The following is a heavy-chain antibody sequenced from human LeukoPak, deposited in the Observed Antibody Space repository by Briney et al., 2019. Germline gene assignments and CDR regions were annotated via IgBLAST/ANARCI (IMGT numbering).Heavy chain of an antibody. J-gene: IGHJ4*02. CDR1: GFTFSRYA. D-gene: IGHD6-13*01. CDR3: AKSGIEAAGSLVYFDY. V-gene: IGHV3-64*04. CDR2: ISSNGGST. Sequence: GGSLRLSCSASGFTFSRYAMHWVRQAPGKGLEYVSAISSNGGSTYYADSVKGRFTISRDNSKNTLYLQMNSLRAEDTAVYYCAKSGIEAAGSLVYFDYWGQGTLVTASS.